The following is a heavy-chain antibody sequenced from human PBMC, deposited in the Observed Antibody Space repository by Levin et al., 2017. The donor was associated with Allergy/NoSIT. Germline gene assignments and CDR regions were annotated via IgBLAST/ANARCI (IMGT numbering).Heavy chain of an antibody. J-gene: IGHJ6*02. Sequence: GESLKISCAASGFSFSTYAMHWVRQVPGKGLEWVALISYDGYTKHYADSVKGRFTISGDNSQTTLYLQMYSLRVEDTAVYYCARPGRGFSAYPSQYSMDVWGQGTTVTVSS. CDR1: GFSFSTYA. D-gene: IGHD5-12*01. CDR3: ARPGRGFSAYPSQYSMDV. V-gene: IGHV3-30*04. CDR2: ISYDGYTK.